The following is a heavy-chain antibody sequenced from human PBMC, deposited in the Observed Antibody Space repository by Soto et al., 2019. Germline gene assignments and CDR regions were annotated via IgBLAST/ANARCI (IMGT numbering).Heavy chain of an antibody. V-gene: IGHV3-33*01. CDR3: ARVQDSSSWAVAFDI. CDR1: GFTFSSYG. D-gene: IGHD6-13*01. J-gene: IGHJ3*02. Sequence: PGGSLRLSCAASGFTFSSYGMHWVRQAPGKGLEWVAVIWYDGSNKYYADSVKGRFTISRDNSENTLYLQMNSLRAEDTAVYYCARVQDSSSWAVAFDIWGQGTMVTVSS. CDR2: IWYDGSNK.